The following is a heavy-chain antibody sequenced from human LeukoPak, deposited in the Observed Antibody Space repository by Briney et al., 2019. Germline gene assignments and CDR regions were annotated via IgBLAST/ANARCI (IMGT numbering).Heavy chain of an antibody. CDR2: ISGSGGST. D-gene: IGHD2-2*01. J-gene: IGHJ4*02. Sequence: GGSLRLSCAASGFTVSSNYMSWVRQAPGKGLEWVSAISGSGGSTYYADSVKGRFTISRDNSKNTLYLQMNSLRAEDTAVYYCAKNFVHQEYQLLPIDYWGQGTLVTVSS. V-gene: IGHV3-23*01. CDR3: AKNFVHQEYQLLPIDY. CDR1: GFTVSSNY.